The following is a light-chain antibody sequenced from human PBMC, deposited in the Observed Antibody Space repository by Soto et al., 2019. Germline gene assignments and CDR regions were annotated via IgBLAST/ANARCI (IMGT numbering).Light chain of an antibody. Sequence: QSALTQPASVSGTPGQSITISCTGSHSDVGIYDFVSWYQHHPGRAPKLIVSEVSHRPSGVSNRFSGSKSGNTASLTISGLQSEDEADYYCISYTSDDVRYVFGTGTKVTVL. CDR3: ISYTSDDVRYV. V-gene: IGLV2-14*01. CDR1: HSDVGIYDF. J-gene: IGLJ1*01. CDR2: EVS.